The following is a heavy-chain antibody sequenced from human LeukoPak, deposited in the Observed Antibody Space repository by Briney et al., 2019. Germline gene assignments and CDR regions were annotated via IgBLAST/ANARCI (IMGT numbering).Heavy chain of an antibody. Sequence: ASVKVSCKASGGTFSSYAISWVRQAPGQGLEWMGGIIPIFGTANYAQKFQGRVTITADESTGTAYMELSSLRSEDTAVYYCARSQIPGTTTPSFDYWGQGTLVTVSS. CDR3: ARSQIPGTTTPSFDY. J-gene: IGHJ4*02. CDR2: IIPIFGTA. D-gene: IGHD1-1*01. V-gene: IGHV1-69*13. CDR1: GGTFSSYA.